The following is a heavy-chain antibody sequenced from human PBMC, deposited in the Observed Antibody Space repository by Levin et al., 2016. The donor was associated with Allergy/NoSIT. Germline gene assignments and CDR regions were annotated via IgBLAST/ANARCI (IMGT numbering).Heavy chain of an antibody. CDR2: IYPGDSDT. Sequence: VRQMPGKGLEWMGIIYPGDSDTRYSPSFQGQVTISADKSISTAYLQWSSLKASDTAMYYCAICSGWYRGYFDYWGQGTLVTVSS. J-gene: IGHJ4*02. V-gene: IGHV5-51*01. D-gene: IGHD6-19*01. CDR3: AICSGWYRGYFDY.